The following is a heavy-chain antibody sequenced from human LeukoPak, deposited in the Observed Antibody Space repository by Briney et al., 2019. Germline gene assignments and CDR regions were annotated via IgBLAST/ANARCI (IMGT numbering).Heavy chain of an antibody. V-gene: IGHV1-8*01. D-gene: IGHD3-22*01. CDR3: ASQTYYYDSSGYYFTPLGMDV. Sequence: ASVKVSCKASGYTFTSYDINWVRQATGQGLEWMGWMNPNSGNTGYAQKFQGRVTTTRNTSISTAYMELSSLRSEDTAVYYCASQTYYYDSSGYYFTPLGMDVWGQGTTVTVSS. J-gene: IGHJ6*02. CDR1: GYTFTSYD. CDR2: MNPNSGNT.